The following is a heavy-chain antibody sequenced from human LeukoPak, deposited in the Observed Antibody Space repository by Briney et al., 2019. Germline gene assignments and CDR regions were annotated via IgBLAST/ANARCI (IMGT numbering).Heavy chain of an antibody. V-gene: IGHV3-74*01. CDR2: ITNDGSST. CDR1: GLTFSSHW. Sequence: GGSLRLSCAASGLTFSSHWMHWVRQAPGKGLVWVSRITNDGSSTTYADSVKGRFTISRDNSKDTLFLQMHSLRPGDTAVYYCVREDTPATANYWGQGTLVTISS. D-gene: IGHD2-21*02. CDR3: VREDTPATANY. J-gene: IGHJ4*02.